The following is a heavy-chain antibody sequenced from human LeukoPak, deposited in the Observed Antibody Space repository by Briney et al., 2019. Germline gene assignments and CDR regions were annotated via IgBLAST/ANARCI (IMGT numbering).Heavy chain of an antibody. CDR3: ARLNGSGSSSF. Sequence: SVKVSCKASGGTFSSYAISWVRQAPGQGLEWMGRIIPILGIANYAQKFQGRVTITADKSTSTAYMELSSLRSEDTAVYYCARLNGSGSSSFWGQGTLVTVSS. D-gene: IGHD3-10*01. CDR2: IIPILGIA. CDR1: GGTFSSYA. V-gene: IGHV1-69*04. J-gene: IGHJ4*02.